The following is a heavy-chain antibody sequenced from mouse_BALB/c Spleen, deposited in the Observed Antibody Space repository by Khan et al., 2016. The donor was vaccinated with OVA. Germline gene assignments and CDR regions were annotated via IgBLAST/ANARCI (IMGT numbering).Heavy chain of an antibody. CDR1: GFTFSDYY. CDR2: ISDGGSYT. Sequence: EVELVESGGGLVKPGGSLKLSCAASGFTFSDYYMYWVRQTPEKRLEWVATISDGGSYTYYPDSVKGRFTISRANAKNNLYLQMSSLKSEDTAMYDCARAGYGGFAYWGQGTLVTVSA. V-gene: IGHV5-4*02. D-gene: IGHD1-1*02. J-gene: IGHJ3*01. CDR3: ARAGYGGFAY.